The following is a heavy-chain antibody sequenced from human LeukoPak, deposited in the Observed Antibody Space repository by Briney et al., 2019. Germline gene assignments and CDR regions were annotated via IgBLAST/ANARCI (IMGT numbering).Heavy chain of an antibody. CDR2: IYYSGST. Sequence: SETLSLTCTVSGGSISSYYWSWIRQPPGKGLEWIGYIYYSGSTNYNPSLKSRVTISVDTSKNQFSLKLSSVTAADTAVYYCARGYSSSTDLLDYWGQGTLVTVSS. CDR1: GGSISSYY. CDR3: ARGYSSSTDLLDY. J-gene: IGHJ4*02. V-gene: IGHV4-59*01. D-gene: IGHD6-13*01.